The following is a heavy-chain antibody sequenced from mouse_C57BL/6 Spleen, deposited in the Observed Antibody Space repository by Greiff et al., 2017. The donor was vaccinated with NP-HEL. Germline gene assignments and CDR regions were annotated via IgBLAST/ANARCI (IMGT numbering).Heavy chain of an antibody. J-gene: IGHJ4*01. V-gene: IGHV1-61*01. CDR3: ARAATVVAYYYAMDY. Sequence: VKQRPGQGLEWIGNIYPSDSETHYNQKFKDKATLTVDKSSSTAYMQLSSLTSEDSAVYYCARAATVVAYYYAMDYWGQGTSVTVSS. CDR2: IYPSDSET. D-gene: IGHD1-1*01.